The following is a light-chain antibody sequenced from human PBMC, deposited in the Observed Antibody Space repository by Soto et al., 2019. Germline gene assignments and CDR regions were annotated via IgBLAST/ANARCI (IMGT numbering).Light chain of an antibody. CDR2: AAS. V-gene: IGKV3-20*01. J-gene: IGKJ5*01. Sequence: EIALQQSPGTLSLSPGERATLFCRASQTINRNYLAWYQQKPGQAPRLLIQAASSRATGVPDRFSGSGSGTHFTLTISRLEPADFVVYYCQQYGSSLIAFGHGTRREIK. CDR1: QTINRNY. CDR3: QQYGSSLIA.